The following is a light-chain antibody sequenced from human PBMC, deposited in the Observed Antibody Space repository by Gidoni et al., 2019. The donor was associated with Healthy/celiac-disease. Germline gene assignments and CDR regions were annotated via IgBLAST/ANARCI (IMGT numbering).Light chain of an antibody. CDR2: GNS. CDR1: SSNIGADYD. CDR3: QSYDSSLSAL. Sequence: QSVLTQPPSLSAAPGQRVTISCTGSSSNIGADYDVHWYQQLPGTAPKLLIYGNSNRPSGVPDRFSGSKSGTSASLAITGLQAEDEADYYCQSYDSSLSALFGGGTKLTVL. J-gene: IGLJ2*01. V-gene: IGLV1-40*01.